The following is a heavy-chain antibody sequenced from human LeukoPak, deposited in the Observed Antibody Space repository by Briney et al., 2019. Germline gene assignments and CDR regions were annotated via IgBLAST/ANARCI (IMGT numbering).Heavy chain of an antibody. D-gene: IGHD5-18*01. V-gene: IGHV1-2*04. CDR2: INPNSGGT. J-gene: IGHJ6*04. CDR3: ARGEDTAMVRNYYGMDV. Sequence: ASVKVSCKASGYTFTCYYMHWVRQAPGQGLEWMGWINPNSGGTNYAQKFQGWVTMTRDTSISTAYMELSRLRSDDTAVYYCARGEDTAMVRNYYGMDVWGKGTTVTVSS. CDR1: GYTFTCYY.